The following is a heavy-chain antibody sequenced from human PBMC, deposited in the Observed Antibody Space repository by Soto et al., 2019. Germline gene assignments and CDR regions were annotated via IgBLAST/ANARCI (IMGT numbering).Heavy chain of an antibody. CDR2: INPNSGGT. CDR1: GYTFTGYY. V-gene: IGHV1-2*02. Sequence: GASVKVSCKASGYTFTGYYMHWVRQAPGQGLEWMGWINPNSGGTNYAQKFQGRVTMTRDTSISTAYMELSRLRSADTAVYYCARGEVVAATPGWFDPWGQGTLVTVSS. CDR3: ARGEVVAATPGWFDP. J-gene: IGHJ5*02. D-gene: IGHD2-15*01.